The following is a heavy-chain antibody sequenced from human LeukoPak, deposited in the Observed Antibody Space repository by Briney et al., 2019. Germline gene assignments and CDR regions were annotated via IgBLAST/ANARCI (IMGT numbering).Heavy chain of an antibody. CDR2: MNPNSGRT. D-gene: IGHD1-1*01. CDR3: ARVPRESNSH. Sequence: GASVKVSCKASGYTFSNYDINWVRQATGQGLEWMGYMNPNSGRTVYAQKFQGRVTMTRDTSISTAYMELSSLRFDDTAVYYCARVPRESNSHWGQGTLVTVSS. V-gene: IGHV1-8*01. CDR1: GYTFSNYD. J-gene: IGHJ4*02.